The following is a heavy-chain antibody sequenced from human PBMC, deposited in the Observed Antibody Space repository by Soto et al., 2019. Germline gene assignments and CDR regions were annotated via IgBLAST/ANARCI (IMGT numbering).Heavy chain of an antibody. Sequence: QVQLVQSGAEVKKPGASVKVSCKASGYTFTSYAMHWVRQAPGQRLEWMGWINAGNGNTKYSQKFQGRVTITRDTSASTAYMELSSLRSEDTAVYYCARDGVGGVIVNFFDYWGQGTLVTVSS. CDR3: ARDGVGGVIVNFFDY. CDR2: INAGNGNT. J-gene: IGHJ4*02. D-gene: IGHD3-16*02. V-gene: IGHV1-3*01. CDR1: GYTFTSYA.